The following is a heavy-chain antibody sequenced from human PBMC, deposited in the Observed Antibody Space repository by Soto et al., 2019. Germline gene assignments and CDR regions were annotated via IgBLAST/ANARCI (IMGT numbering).Heavy chain of an antibody. CDR3: ASTSYYYDSSGYYSA. CDR2: TYYRSKWYN. J-gene: IGHJ5*02. Sequence: SQTLSLTCAISGDSVSSNSAAWSWIRQSPSRGLEWLGRTYYRSKWYNDYAVSVKSRITINPDTSKNQFSLQLDSVTPEDTAVYYCASTSYYYDSSGYYSAWGQGTLVTVS. V-gene: IGHV6-1*01. CDR1: GDSVSSNSAA. D-gene: IGHD3-22*01.